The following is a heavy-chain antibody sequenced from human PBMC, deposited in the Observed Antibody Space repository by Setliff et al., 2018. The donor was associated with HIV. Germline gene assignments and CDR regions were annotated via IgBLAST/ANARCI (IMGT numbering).Heavy chain of an antibody. V-gene: IGHV4-61*09. J-gene: IGHJ5*02. CDR1: GGSISSGSYY. CDR2: IYTSGST. CDR3: ARGNNGYYYDSSGYYH. D-gene: IGHD3-22*01. Sequence: TSETLSLTCTVSGGSISSGSYYWSWIRQPAGEGLEWIGHIYTSGSTNYNPSLKSRVTISVDTSKNQFSLKLSSVTAADTAVYYCARGNNGYYYDSSGYYHWGQGTLVTVSS.